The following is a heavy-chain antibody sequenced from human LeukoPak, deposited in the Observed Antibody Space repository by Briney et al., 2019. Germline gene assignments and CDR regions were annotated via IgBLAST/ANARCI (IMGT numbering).Heavy chain of an antibody. V-gene: IGHV4-39*01. D-gene: IGHD1-26*01. CDR3: ARLSGSYSA. CDR2: IYYSGST. CDR1: GGSISSSSYY. Sequence: SETLSPTCTVSGGSISSSSYYWGWIRQPPGKGLEWIGSIYYSGSTYYNPSLKSRVTISVDTSKNQFSLKLSSVTAADTAVYYCARLSGSYSAWSQGTLVTVSS. J-gene: IGHJ5*02.